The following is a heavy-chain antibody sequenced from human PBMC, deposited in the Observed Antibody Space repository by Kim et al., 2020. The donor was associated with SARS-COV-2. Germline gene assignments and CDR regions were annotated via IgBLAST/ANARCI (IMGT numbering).Heavy chain of an antibody. J-gene: IGHJ4*02. CDR3: ARNYDFSYYFDY. Sequence: SETLSLTCTVSGGSVSSGSYYWSWFRQPPGKGLEWIGYIYYSGSTNYNPSLKSRVTISVDTSKNQFSLKLSSVTAADTAVYYCARNYDFSYYFDYWGQGTLVTVSS. CDR1: GGSVSSGSYY. CDR2: IYYSGST. V-gene: IGHV4-61*01. D-gene: IGHD3-3*01.